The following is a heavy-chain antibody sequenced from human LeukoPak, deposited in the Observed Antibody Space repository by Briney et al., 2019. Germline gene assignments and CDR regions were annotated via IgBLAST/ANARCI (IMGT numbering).Heavy chain of an antibody. J-gene: IGHJ4*02. V-gene: IGHV3-48*03. D-gene: IGHD3-22*01. Sequence: GGSLRLSCAASGFTFSSYEMHWVRQAPGKGLEWISYISSSGSSIYYADSVKGRFTISRDNGKNSLYLQMNSLRAEDTAVYYCARVAHDSSGYYYPDWGQGTLVTVSS. CDR1: GFTFSSYE. CDR3: ARVAHDSSGYYYPD. CDR2: ISSSGSSI.